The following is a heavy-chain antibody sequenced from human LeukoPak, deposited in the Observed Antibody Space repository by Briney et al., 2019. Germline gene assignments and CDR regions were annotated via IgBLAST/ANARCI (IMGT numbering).Heavy chain of an antibody. V-gene: IGHV3-21*01. J-gene: IGHJ4*02. CDR2: ISSSSSYI. D-gene: IGHD5-18*01. Sequence: GSLRLSCAASGFTFSSYSMNWVRQAPGKGLEWVSSISSSSSYIYYADSVKGRFTISRDNAKNSLYLQMNSLRAEDTAVYYCARGYLYSYGAGYWGQGTLVTVSS. CDR1: GFTFSSYS. CDR3: ARGYLYSYGAGY.